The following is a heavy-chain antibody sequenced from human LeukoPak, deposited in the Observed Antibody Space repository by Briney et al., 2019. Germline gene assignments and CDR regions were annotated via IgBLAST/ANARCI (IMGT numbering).Heavy chain of an antibody. CDR3: ASPDTLGYCSSTSCYAFDY. Sequence: SVKVSCKASGGTFRSYAISWVRQAPGQGLEWMGGIIPIFGTANYAQKFQGRVTITADESTSTAYMELSSLRSEDTAVYYCASPDTLGYCSSTSCYAFDYWGQGTLVTVPS. J-gene: IGHJ4*02. V-gene: IGHV1-69*13. D-gene: IGHD2-2*01. CDR2: IIPIFGTA. CDR1: GGTFRSYA.